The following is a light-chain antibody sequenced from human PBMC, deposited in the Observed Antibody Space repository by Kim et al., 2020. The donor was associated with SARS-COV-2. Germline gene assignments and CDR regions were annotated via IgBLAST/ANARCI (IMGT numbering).Light chain of an antibody. CDR1: SSDVGGYNY. J-gene: IGLJ2*01. CDR3: SSYAGSNNMV. Sequence: GQSVTISCTGTSSDVGGYNYVSWYQQHPGKAPKLMIYEVSKRPSGVPDRFSGSKSGNTASLTVSGLQAEDEADYYCSSYAGSNNMVFGGGTKLTVL. V-gene: IGLV2-8*01. CDR2: EVS.